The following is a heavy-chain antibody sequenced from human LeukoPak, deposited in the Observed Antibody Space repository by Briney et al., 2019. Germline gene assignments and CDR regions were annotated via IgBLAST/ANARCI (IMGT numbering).Heavy chain of an antibody. J-gene: IGHJ4*02. CDR3: ARWEYYYDSSGYFLPYYFDY. CDR1: GFTFSSYW. D-gene: IGHD3-22*01. Sequence: GGSLRLSRAASGFTFSSYWMSWVRQAPGKGLEWVANIKQDGSEKYYVDSVKGRFTISRDNAKNSLYLQMNSLRAEDTAVYYCARWEYYYDSSGYFLPYYFDYWGQGTLVTVSS. V-gene: IGHV3-7*03. CDR2: IKQDGSEK.